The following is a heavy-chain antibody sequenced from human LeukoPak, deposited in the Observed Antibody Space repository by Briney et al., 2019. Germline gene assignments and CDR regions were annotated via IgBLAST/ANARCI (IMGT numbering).Heavy chain of an antibody. CDR2: INHSGSA. CDR1: GGSFSGYY. CDR3: ASPKYYDSSGYYLHDAFDI. J-gene: IGHJ3*02. Sequence: SETLSLTCAVYGGSFSGYYWSWIRQPPGKGLEWIGEINHSGSANYNPSLKSRVTISVDTSKNQFSLKLSSVTAADTAVYYCASPKYYDSSGYYLHDAFDIWGQGTMVTVSS. V-gene: IGHV4-34*01. D-gene: IGHD3-22*01.